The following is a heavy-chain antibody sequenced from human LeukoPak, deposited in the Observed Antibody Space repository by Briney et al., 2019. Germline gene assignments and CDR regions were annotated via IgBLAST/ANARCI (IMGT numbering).Heavy chain of an antibody. Sequence: SVKVSCKASGGTFSSYAISWVRQAPGQGLEWMGGIITVLDTTNYAQKFQGRVTITTDESTTTAYMELSSLRSEDTAVYYCARGTYYYDSSGYHRKAPFDYWGQGTLVTVSS. D-gene: IGHD3-22*01. CDR2: IITVLDTT. CDR3: ARGTYYYDSSGYHRKAPFDY. V-gene: IGHV1-69*05. J-gene: IGHJ4*02. CDR1: GGTFSSYA.